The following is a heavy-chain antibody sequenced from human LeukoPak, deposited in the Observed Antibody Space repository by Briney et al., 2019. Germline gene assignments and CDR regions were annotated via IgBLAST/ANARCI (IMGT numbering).Heavy chain of an antibody. CDR3: ARDKWRVVPAVYYYYYYMDV. D-gene: IGHD2-2*01. CDR1: GYTFTGYY. Sequence: GASVKVSCKASGYTFTGYYMHWVRQAPGQGLEWMGWINPNSGGTNYAQKFQGRVTMTRDTSISTAYMELSRLRSDDTAVYYCARDKWRVVPAVYYYYYYMDVWGKGTTVPVSS. CDR2: INPNSGGT. V-gene: IGHV1-2*02. J-gene: IGHJ6*03.